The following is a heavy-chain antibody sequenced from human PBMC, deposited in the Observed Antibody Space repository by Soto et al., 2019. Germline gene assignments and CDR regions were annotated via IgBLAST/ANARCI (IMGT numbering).Heavy chain of an antibody. V-gene: IGHV4-59*08. CDR1: GGSISSYY. D-gene: IGHD2-15*01. J-gene: IGHJ3*02. CDR3: ARHRGCSGGSCYSNAIDI. Sequence: SETLSLTCTVSGGSISSYYWSWIRQPPGKGLEWIGYIYYSGSTNYNPSLKSRVTISVDTSKNQFSLKLSSVTAADTAVYYCARHRGCSGGSCYSNAIDIWGQGTMVTVSS. CDR2: IYYSGST.